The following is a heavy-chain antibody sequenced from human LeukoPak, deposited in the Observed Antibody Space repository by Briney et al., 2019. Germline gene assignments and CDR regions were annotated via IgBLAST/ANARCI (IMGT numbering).Heavy chain of an antibody. V-gene: IGHV4-31*03. CDR1: GGSISSGGYY. CDR3: ARGPGRGPRGYYYGMDV. J-gene: IGHJ6*02. Sequence: SETLSLTCTVSGGSISSGGYYWSWIRQHPGKGLEWIGYIYYSGSTYYNPSLKSRVTISVDTSKNQFSLKLSSVTAADTAVYYCARGPGRGPRGYYYGMDVWGQGTTVTVSS. CDR2: IYYSGST.